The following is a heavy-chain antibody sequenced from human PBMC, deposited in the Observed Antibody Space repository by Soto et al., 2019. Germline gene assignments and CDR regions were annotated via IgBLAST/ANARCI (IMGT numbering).Heavy chain of an antibody. CDR3: ARFRYGSGSYLDV. J-gene: IGHJ6*04. V-gene: IGHV4-4*02. D-gene: IGHD3-10*01. CDR1: SGSISSSNW. CDR2: IYHSGST. Sequence: SETLSLTCAVSSGSISSSNWWSWVRQPPGKGLEWIGEIYHSGSTNYNPSLKSRVTISVDKSKNQFSLKLSSVTAADTAVYYCARFRYGSGSYLDVWGKGTTVTVSS.